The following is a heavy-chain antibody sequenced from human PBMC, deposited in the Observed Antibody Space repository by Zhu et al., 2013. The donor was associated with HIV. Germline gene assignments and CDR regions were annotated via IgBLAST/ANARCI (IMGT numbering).Heavy chain of an antibody. CDR1: GGTFSSYA. CDR2: IIPIFGTA. D-gene: IGHD3-16*01. J-gene: IGHJ4*02. V-gene: IGHV1-69*06. CDR3: AREGGGGEERVLRQLNFDY. Sequence: QVQLVQSGAEVKKPGSSVKVSCKASGGTFSSYAISWVRQAPGQGLEWMGGIIPIFGTANYAQKFQGRVTITADKSTSTAYMELSSLRSEDTAVYYCAREGGGGEERVLRQLNFDYWGQGTLVTVSS.